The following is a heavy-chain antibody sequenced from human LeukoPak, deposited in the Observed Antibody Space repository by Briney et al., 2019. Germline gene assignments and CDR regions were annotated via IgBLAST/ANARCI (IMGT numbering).Heavy chain of an antibody. CDR3: AKDWGLSGYYYYMDV. V-gene: IGHV3-23*01. Sequence: GSLRLSCAASGFTFSSYAMSWVRQAPGKGLEWVSAISGSGGSTYYADSVKGRFTISRDNSKNTLYLQMNSLRAEDTAVYYCAKDWGLSGYYYYMDVWGKGTTVTVSS. CDR2: ISGSGGST. CDR1: GFTFSSYA. D-gene: IGHD3-16*01. J-gene: IGHJ6*03.